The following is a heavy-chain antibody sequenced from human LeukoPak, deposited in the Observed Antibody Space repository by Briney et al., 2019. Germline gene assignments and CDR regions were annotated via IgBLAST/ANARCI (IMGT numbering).Heavy chain of an antibody. CDR2: GNHSGST. V-gene: IGHV4-34*01. Sequence: SETLSLTCAVYGGSFSGYYWSWIRQPPGKGLEWIGEGNHSGSTNYNPSLKSRVTVSVDTSKNQFSLKLSSVTAADTAVYYCARAGHYDFWSGYYTGWFDPWGQGTLVTVSS. CDR3: ARAGHYDFWSGYYTGWFDP. J-gene: IGHJ5*02. D-gene: IGHD3-3*01. CDR1: GGSFSGYY.